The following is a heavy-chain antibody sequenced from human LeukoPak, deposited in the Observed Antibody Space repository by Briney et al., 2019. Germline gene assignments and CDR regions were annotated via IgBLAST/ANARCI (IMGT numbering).Heavy chain of an antibody. CDR2: ISGSGGST. J-gene: IGHJ6*02. CDR3: AKDRESGYAPYDVDV. V-gene: IGHV3-23*01. Sequence: GGSLRLSCAASGFTFSSYAMTWVRQAPGKGLEWVSTISGSGGSTFYADSVMGRFTISRDNSKNTLSLHMNSLRAEDTAMYYCAKDRESGYAPYDVDVWGRGTTVTVSS. D-gene: IGHD5-12*01. CDR1: GFTFSSYA.